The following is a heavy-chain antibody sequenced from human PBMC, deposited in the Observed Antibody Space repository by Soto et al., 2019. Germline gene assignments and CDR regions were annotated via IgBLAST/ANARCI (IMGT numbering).Heavy chain of an antibody. J-gene: IGHJ2*01. CDR3: ARIPYSSGPWAPNWYFDL. D-gene: IGHD6-19*01. V-gene: IGHV2-26*01. Sequence: QVTLKESGPVLVKPTETLTLTCTVSGFSLSNARMGVSWIRQPPGKALEWLAHIFSNDEKSYSTSLKSRLTISKDTSKSQVVLTMTNMDPVDTATYYCARIPYSSGPWAPNWYFDLWGRGTLVTVSS. CDR2: IFSNDEK. CDR1: GFSLSNARMG.